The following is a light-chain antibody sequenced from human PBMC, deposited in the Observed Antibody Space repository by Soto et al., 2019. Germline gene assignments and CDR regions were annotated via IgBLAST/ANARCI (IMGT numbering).Light chain of an antibody. Sequence: DIQMTQSPSTLSASVGDRVTITCRASQSINNWLAWYQQKPGKAPKLLIYKASSLESGVPSRFSGSGSGTEFTLTISSLQPDDFATYYCQQYNSYAYTFGQGTKLEI. CDR2: KAS. V-gene: IGKV1-5*03. J-gene: IGKJ2*01. CDR3: QQYNSYAYT. CDR1: QSINNW.